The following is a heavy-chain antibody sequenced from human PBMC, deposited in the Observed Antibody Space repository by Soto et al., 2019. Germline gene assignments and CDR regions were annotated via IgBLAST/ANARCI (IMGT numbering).Heavy chain of an antibody. J-gene: IGHJ6*02. V-gene: IGHV1-69*01. D-gene: IGHD3-10*01. Sequence: QVQLVQSGAEVKKPGSSVKVSCKASGGTFSSYAISWVRQAPGQGLEWMGGIIPIFGTANYAQKFQGRVTITADESTSTAYMELSSLRSEDTAVYYCAVPAGSGRYGPFKPYGMDVCVHGTTVTVSS. CDR1: GGTFSSYA. CDR3: AVPAGSGRYGPFKPYGMDV. CDR2: IIPIFGTA.